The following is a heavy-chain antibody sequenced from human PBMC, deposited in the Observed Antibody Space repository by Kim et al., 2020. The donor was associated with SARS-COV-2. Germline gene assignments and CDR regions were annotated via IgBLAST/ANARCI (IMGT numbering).Heavy chain of an antibody. D-gene: IGHD2-2*02. CDR2: VSCNGNT. Sequence: SETLSLTCIVSRGSISSRGYSWGWLRPPPGKGLEWIGCVSCNGNTYSTPSIDRRLPISVDTSKNQFSLKLNSVTAADTAVYYCPRHYRGTSMYFLELYQFDYWRQASLFTVS. CDR3: PRHYRGTSMYFLELYQFDY. V-gene: IGHV4-39*01. J-gene: IGHJ4*02. CDR1: RGSISSRGYS.